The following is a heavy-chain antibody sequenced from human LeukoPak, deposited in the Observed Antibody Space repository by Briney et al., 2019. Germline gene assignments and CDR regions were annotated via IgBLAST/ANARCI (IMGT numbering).Heavy chain of an antibody. CDR2: ISSSSSYI. Sequence: TGGSLRLSCAASGFTFSSYSMNWVRQAPGKGLEWVSSISSSSSYIYYADSVKGRFTISRDNAKNSLYLQMNSLRAEDTAVYYCARDQTAAAGYYYYYYMDVRGKGTTVTVSS. CDR1: GFTFSSYS. D-gene: IGHD6-13*01. CDR3: ARDQTAAAGYYYYYYMDV. J-gene: IGHJ6*03. V-gene: IGHV3-21*01.